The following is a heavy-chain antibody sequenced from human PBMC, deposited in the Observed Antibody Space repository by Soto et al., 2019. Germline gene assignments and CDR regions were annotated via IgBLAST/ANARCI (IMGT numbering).Heavy chain of an antibody. CDR1: AFSLSTGGVG. V-gene: IGHV2-5*02. J-gene: IGHJ6*02. Sequence: QITLKESGPTLVKPTQTLTLTCTFSAFSLSTGGVGVGWIRQPPGKALEWLALIYWDDDKRYSPSLRSRLTSTKDPAKNQVVLTMTNMDPVDTATYYCIQSRCGGDCLQSYASYYYYGMDVWGQGTTVTVS. D-gene: IGHD2-21*02. CDR2: IYWDDDK. CDR3: IQSRCGGDCLQSYASYYYYGMDV.